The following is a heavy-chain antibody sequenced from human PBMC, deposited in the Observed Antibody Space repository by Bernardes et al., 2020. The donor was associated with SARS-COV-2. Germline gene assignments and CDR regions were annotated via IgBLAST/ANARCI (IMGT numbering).Heavy chain of an antibody. J-gene: IGHJ3*02. CDR3: AIEGASNVFDM. CDR1: GLTIGDYD. Sequence: GGSLRLSCAVSGLTIGDYDMSWIRQAPGRGLEWVSYITTSTYTNYADSVRGRFTVSRDNAKNSLNLQMNSLRADDTAVYYCAIEGASNVFDMWGQGTMVNVSS. CDR2: ITTSTYT. D-gene: IGHD6-6*01. V-gene: IGHV3-11*06.